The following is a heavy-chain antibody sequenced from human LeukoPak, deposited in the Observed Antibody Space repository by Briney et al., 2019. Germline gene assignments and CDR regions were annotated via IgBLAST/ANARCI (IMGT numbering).Heavy chain of an antibody. CDR1: GYTFTGYY. CDR3: ARTTTVSADFDY. D-gene: IGHD4-11*01. Sequence: ASVKVSCKASGYTFTGYYMHWVRQAPGQGLEWMGWINPNSGGTNYAQKLQGRVTMTRDTSISTAYMELSRLRSDDTAAYYCARTTTVSADFDYWGQGTLVTVSS. CDR2: INPNSGGT. J-gene: IGHJ4*02. V-gene: IGHV1-2*02.